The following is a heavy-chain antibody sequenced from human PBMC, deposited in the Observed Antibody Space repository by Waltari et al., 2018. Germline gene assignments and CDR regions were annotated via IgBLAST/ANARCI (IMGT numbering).Heavy chain of an antibody. CDR1: GFTFRSYS. V-gene: IGHV3-21*01. CDR2: ISSSSSYI. D-gene: IGHD1-1*01. Sequence: EVPLVESGGGLVKPGGSLRLSCAASGFTFRSYSLTWVRQAPGKGLEWVSSISSSSSYIYYADSVKGRFTISRDKAKNSLYLQMNSLRAEDTAVYYCARDRNKNWFDPWGQGTLVTVSS. CDR3: ARDRNKNWFDP. J-gene: IGHJ5*02.